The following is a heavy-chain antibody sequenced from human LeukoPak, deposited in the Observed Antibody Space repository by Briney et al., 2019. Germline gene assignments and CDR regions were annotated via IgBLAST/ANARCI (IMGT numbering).Heavy chain of an antibody. J-gene: IGHJ4*02. CDR1: GFTFSSYS. V-gene: IGHV3-21*01. CDR3: ARDLRVPDY. CDR2: ISSSSSHI. Sequence: PGGSLRLSCAASGFTFSSYSMNWVRQAPGKGLEWVSSISSSSSHIYYADSVKGRFTISRDNAKNSLYLQMNSLRAEDTAVYYCARDLRVPDYWGQGTLVTVSS. D-gene: IGHD3-9*01.